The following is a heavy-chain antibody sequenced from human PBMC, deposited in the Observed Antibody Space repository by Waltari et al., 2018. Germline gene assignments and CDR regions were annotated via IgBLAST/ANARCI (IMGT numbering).Heavy chain of an antibody. CDR2: IYYSGKT. V-gene: IGHV4-59*01. CDR1: GGSINNYY. CDR3: ARYDSSGSYYDH. J-gene: IGHJ4*02. Sequence: QVQLQESGPGLVKPSETLSLTCTVSGGSINNYYWSWIRQPPGMGLEWIGYIYYSGKTNYNPSLKSQVTMSVDTSKNQFSLKLRSVTAADTAVYYCARYDSSGSYYDHWGQGTQVTVSS. D-gene: IGHD3-10*01.